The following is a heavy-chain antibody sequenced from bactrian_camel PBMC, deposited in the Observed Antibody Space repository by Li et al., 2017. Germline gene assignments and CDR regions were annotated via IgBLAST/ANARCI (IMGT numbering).Heavy chain of an antibody. D-gene: IGHD1*01. CDR3: AADLSWVACDGGHFGY. Sequence: VQLVESGGGSVQAGGSLRLSCAASGVTTDSYCMGWFRQAPGMEREGVARIESGGRGSYADSVRGRFTIPKDNAKNILYLQMNSLKPEDTAMYYCAADLSWVACDGGHFGYWGRGAQVTVS. V-gene: IGHV3S55*01. CDR2: IESGGRG. CDR1: GVTTDSYC. J-gene: IGHJ6*01.